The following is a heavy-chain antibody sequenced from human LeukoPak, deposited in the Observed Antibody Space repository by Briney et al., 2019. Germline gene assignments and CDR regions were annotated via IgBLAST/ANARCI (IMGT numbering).Heavy chain of an antibody. CDR1: GFTFSYHN. CDR2: ISSSGDYK. Sequence: GGSLRLSCVASGFTFSYHNINWVRQVPGRGLEWVSSISSSGDYKFYAPSLEGRFTISRDNARNSVFLQMTSLRAEDTAVYYCARDNSGSYFLSGHLESAIDYWGQGTLDTVSS. J-gene: IGHJ4*02. CDR3: ARDNSGSYFLSGHLESAIDY. D-gene: IGHD1-26*01. V-gene: IGHV3-21*06.